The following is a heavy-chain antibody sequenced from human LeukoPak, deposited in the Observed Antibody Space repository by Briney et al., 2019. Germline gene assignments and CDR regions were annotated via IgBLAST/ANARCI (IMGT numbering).Heavy chain of an antibody. V-gene: IGHV4-30-2*01. CDR2: IYHSGST. Sequence: SETLSLTRAVSGGSISSGGYSWSWIRQPPGKGLEWIGYIYHSGSTYYNPSLKSRVTISVDRSKNQFSLKLSSVTAADTAVYYCARYSNSLDYWGQGTLVTVSS. D-gene: IGHD4-11*01. J-gene: IGHJ4*02. CDR3: ARYSNSLDY. CDR1: GGSISSGGYS.